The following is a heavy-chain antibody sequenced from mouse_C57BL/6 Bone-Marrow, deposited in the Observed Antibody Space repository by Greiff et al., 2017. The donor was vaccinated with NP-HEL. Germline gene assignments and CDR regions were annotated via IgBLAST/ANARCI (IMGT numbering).Heavy chain of an antibody. D-gene: IGHD2-2*01. J-gene: IGHJ4*01. CDR3: ARGLLWLRRRDYYAMGY. Sequence: VQLQQSGAELVKPGASVKLSCKASGYTFTSYWMHWVKQRPGQGLEWIGMIHPNSGSTNYNEKFKSKATLTVDKSSSTAYMQLSSLTSEDSAVYYCARGLLWLRRRDYYAMGYWGQGTSVTVSS. V-gene: IGHV1-64*01. CDR1: GYTFTSYW. CDR2: IHPNSGST.